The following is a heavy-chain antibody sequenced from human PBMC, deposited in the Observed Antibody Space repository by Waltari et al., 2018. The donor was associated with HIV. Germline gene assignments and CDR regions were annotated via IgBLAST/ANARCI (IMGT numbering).Heavy chain of an antibody. V-gene: IGHV4-59*01. CDR3: ARDKRDGGNHRAYFDY. D-gene: IGHD2-15*01. Sequence: QVQLQESGPGLVEPSETLSLTGTVSGGSLTSYYWSWIRQPLGKGLEWIGYIYDSGSTNYNPSLKSRVTISVDTSKNQFSLKLSSVTAADTAVYYCARDKRDGGNHRAYFDYWGQGSLVTVSS. CDR2: IYDSGST. CDR1: GGSLTSYY. J-gene: IGHJ4*02.